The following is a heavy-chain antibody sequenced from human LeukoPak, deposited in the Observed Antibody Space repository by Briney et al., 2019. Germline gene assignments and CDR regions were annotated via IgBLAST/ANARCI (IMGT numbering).Heavy chain of an antibody. D-gene: IGHD1-26*01. Sequence: GGSLRLSCAASGFTFDDYGMSWVRQAPGKGLEWVSGINWNGGSTDYADSVKGRFTISRDNARNSLYLQMNSLTAEDTAVYYCARDPYSGAYGDTYYYFMDVWGKGTTVTISS. CDR2: INWNGGST. J-gene: IGHJ6*03. CDR1: GFTFDDYG. CDR3: ARDPYSGAYGDTYYYFMDV. V-gene: IGHV3-20*04.